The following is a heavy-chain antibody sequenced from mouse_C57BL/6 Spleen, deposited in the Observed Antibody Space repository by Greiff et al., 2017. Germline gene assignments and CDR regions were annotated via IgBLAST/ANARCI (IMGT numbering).Heavy chain of an antibody. CDR3: TRRQGFDY. V-gene: IGHV1-15*01. CDR2: IDPGTGGT. CDR1: GYTFTDYE. D-gene: IGHD6-1*01. J-gene: IGHJ2*01. Sequence: QVQLQQSGAELVRPGASVTLSCKASGYTFTDYEMHWVKQTPVQGLAWIGAIDPGTGGTAYNQKFKGKATLTADKSSSPAYMELHSLTSEDSAVYYCTRRQGFDYWGQGTTLTVSS.